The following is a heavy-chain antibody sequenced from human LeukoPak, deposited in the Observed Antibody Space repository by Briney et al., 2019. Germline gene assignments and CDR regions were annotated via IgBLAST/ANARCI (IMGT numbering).Heavy chain of an antibody. J-gene: IGHJ4*02. V-gene: IGHV3-23*01. CDR2: IYENGGTT. D-gene: IGHD2-21*01. CDR3: AKDFRIGYSAHFDY. CDR1: GFTFRSHA. Sequence: GGSLRLSCVGSGFTFRSHAMSWVRQAPEKGLEFVSGIYENGGTTYYADSVKGRFSITRDNSKNTLYLQMDSLRGEDTAVYYCAKDFRIGYSAHFDYWGQGALVTVSS.